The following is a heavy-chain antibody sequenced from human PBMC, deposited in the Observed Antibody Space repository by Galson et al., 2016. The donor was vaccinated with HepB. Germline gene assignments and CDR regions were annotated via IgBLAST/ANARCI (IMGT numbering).Heavy chain of an antibody. CDR3: ARPVNRVGTGY. CDR2: INPNNGDT. J-gene: IGHJ4*02. V-gene: IGHV1-2*02. D-gene: IGHD1-1*01. Sequence: QSGAEVKKPGESLKISCKASGYTFTPYDIYWVRQAPGQGLEWMGWINPNNGDTMYAQNFRGRVTLTRDTSISTAYMELDSLTSDDTAVYYCARPVNRVGTGYWGQGTLVTVSS. CDR1: GYTFTPYD.